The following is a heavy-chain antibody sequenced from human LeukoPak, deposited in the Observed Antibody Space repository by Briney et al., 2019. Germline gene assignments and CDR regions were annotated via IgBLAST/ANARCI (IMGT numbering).Heavy chain of an antibody. D-gene: IGHD5-24*01. V-gene: IGHV3-48*03. CDR1: GFTFSSYE. CDR2: ISSSGSTI. CDR3: TRSVEMATIGVLFDY. J-gene: IGHJ4*02. Sequence: PGGSLRLSCAASGFTFSSYEMNWVRQAPGKGLEWVSYISSSGSTIYYADSVKGRFTISRDNAKNTLYLQMNSLRAEDTAVYYCTRSVEMATIGVLFDYWGQGTLVTVSS.